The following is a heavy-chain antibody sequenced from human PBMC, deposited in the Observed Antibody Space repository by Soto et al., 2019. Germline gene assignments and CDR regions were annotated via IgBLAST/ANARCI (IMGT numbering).Heavy chain of an antibody. CDR2: VNQDGSEK. D-gene: IGHD3-10*01. CDR1: GFTFTNFW. J-gene: IGHJ4*02. Sequence: EVQLVESGGDLVQPGGSLRLSCAASGFTFTNFWMTWVRQAPGKGLEWVANVNQDGSEKNYVDSVKGRFTVSRDNAKNSLYLQVYSLRAEDTAVYYCARGGGASDYWGQGALVTVSS. CDR3: ARGGGASDY. V-gene: IGHV3-7*04.